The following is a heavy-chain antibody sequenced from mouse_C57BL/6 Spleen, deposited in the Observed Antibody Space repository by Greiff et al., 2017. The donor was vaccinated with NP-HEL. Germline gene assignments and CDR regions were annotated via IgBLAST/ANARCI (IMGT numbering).Heavy chain of an antibody. D-gene: IGHD1-1*01. V-gene: IGHV1-5*01. CDR1: GYTFTSYW. J-gene: IGHJ2*01. CDR2: IYPGNSDT. CDR3: TNYYGSSYPYFDY. Sequence: VQLQQSGTVLARPGASVKMSCKTSGYTFTSYWMHWVKQRPGQGLEWIGAIYPGNSDTSYNQKFKGKAKLTAVTSASTAYMELSSLTNEDSAVYYCTNYYGSSYPYFDYWGQGTTLTVSS.